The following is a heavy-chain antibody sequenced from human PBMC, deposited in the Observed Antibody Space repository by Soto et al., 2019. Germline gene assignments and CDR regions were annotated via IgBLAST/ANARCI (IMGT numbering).Heavy chain of an antibody. CDR3: ARDVYCYDSSGRRFEY. CDR1: GYTFTSYG. D-gene: IGHD3-22*01. J-gene: IGHJ4*02. V-gene: IGHV1-18*01. Sequence: ASVKVSCKASGYTFTSYGISWVRQAPGQGLERMGWISAYNGNTNYAQKLQGRVTMTTDTSTSTAYMELRSLRSDDTAVYYCARDVYCYDSSGRRFEYWEEETLVSVSS. CDR2: ISAYNGNT.